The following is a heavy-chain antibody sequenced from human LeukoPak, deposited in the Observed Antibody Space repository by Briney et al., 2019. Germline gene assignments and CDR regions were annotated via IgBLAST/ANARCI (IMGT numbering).Heavy chain of an antibody. J-gene: IGHJ4*02. CDR1: GGTFSSYA. CDR3: ARSTAEMDITTVITEPFDY. CDR2: IIPIFGTA. D-gene: IGHD4-17*01. Sequence: EASVKVSCKASGGTFSSYAISWVRQAPGLGLEWMGGIIPIFGTANYAQKFQGRVTITTDESTSTAYMELSSLRSEDTAVYYCARSTAEMDITTVITEPFDYWGQGTLVTVSS. V-gene: IGHV1-69*05.